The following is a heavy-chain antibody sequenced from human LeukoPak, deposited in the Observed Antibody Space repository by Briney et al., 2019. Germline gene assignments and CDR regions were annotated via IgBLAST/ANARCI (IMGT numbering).Heavy chain of an antibody. Sequence: GGFLRLSCAASGFTLSIYGMHCVREAPGKGLEWVAVISYDGSNKYYADSVKGRFTISRDNSTNTLYLQMNSLRAEDTAVYYCAKRGGCSGGSCYNWFDPWGQGPLVTVSS. J-gene: IGHJ5*02. D-gene: IGHD2-15*01. CDR1: GFTLSIYG. CDR2: ISYDGSNK. CDR3: AKRGGCSGGSCYNWFDP. V-gene: IGHV3-30*18.